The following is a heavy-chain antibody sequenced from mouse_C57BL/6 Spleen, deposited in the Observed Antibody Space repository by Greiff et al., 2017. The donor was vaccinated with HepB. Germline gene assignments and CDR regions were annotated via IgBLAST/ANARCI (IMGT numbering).Heavy chain of an antibody. CDR1: GFTFSSYA. CDR3: ARAYGNYVRAWFAY. CDR2: ISDGGSYT. D-gene: IGHD2-1*01. V-gene: IGHV5-4*03. Sequence: EVMLVESGGGLVKPGGSLKLSCAASGFTFSSYAMSWVRQTPEKRLEWVATISDGGSYTYYPDNVKGRFTISRDNAKNNLYLQMSHLKSEDTAMYYCARAYGNYVRAWFAYWGQGTLVTVSA. J-gene: IGHJ3*01.